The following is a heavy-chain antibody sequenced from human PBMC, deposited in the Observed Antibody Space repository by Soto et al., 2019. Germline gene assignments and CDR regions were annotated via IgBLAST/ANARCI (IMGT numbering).Heavy chain of an antibody. CDR2: NYYTGST. J-gene: IGHJ3*02. D-gene: IGHD5-12*01. Sequence: QVQLQGSGPGLVKPSETLSLTCTVSGVSVSSGRYYWSWIRQPPGKGLEWIVYNYYTGSTNYKTAHESRVTIPVDTCKNPCSLTLSSVTAADTAVYYCAGAPDGYHYGDAFDIWGQGPMVTVSS. CDR3: AGAPDGYHYGDAFDI. V-gene: IGHV4-61*01. CDR1: GVSVSSGRYY.